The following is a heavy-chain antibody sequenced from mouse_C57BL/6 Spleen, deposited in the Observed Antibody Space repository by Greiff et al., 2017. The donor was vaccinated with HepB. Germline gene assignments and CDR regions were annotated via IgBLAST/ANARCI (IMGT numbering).Heavy chain of an antibody. V-gene: IGHV1-20*01. CDR1: GYSFTGYF. CDR3: ARRNYGSSYVYFDV. J-gene: IGHJ1*03. CDR2: INPYNGDT. Sequence: EVQLQESGPELVKPGDSVKISCKASGYSFTGYFMNWVMQSHGKSLEWIGRINPYNGDTFYNQKFKGKATLTVDKSSSTAHMELRSLTSEDSAVYYCARRNYGSSYVYFDVWGTGTTVTVSS. D-gene: IGHD1-1*01.